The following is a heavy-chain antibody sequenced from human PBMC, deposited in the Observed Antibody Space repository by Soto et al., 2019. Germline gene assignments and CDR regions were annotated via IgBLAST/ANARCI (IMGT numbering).Heavy chain of an antibody. D-gene: IGHD6-13*01. Sequence: SQTLSLTCDISGDSVSSNSAAWNCISQSPSRGLEWLGRTYYRSKWYNDYAVSVKSRITINPDTSKNQFSLQLNSVTPEDTAVYYCARWNSSSWYPYYYGMDVWGQGTTVTVSS. CDR1: GDSVSSNSAA. J-gene: IGHJ6*02. CDR3: ARWNSSSWYPYYYGMDV. V-gene: IGHV6-1*01. CDR2: TYYRSKWYN.